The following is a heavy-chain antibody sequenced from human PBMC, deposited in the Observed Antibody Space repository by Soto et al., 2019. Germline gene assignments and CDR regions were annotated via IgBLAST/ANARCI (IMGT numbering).Heavy chain of an antibody. CDR2: IHYSGST. Sequence: KSSETLSLTCTVSGGSVSSTSYYWTWVRQPPGKGLEWIGYIHYSGSTNYNPSLQSRVTISVDTSKNHFSLELTSVTAADTSVYYCAKDRPVKARSGSLSSWGQGTLVTVSS. V-gene: IGHV4-61*01. J-gene: IGHJ5*02. CDR3: AKDRPVKARSGSLSS. CDR1: GGSVSSTSYY. D-gene: IGHD1-26*01.